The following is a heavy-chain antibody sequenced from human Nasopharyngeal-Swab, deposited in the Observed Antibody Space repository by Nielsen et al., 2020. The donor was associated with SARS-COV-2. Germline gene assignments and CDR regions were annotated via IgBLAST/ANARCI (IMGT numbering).Heavy chain of an antibody. V-gene: IGHV3-64D*06. D-gene: IGHD2-21*02. J-gene: IGHJ5*02. CDR2: ISNNAVST. CDR1: GFTFSSYA. CDR3: VTVGDTGWFDR. Sequence: GESLKISCSASGFTFSSYAMHWVRQPPEKGPEYLSAISNNAVSTSYADSVKGRFTISRDNSKNTLYLQMSGLRDEDTAIYYCVTVGDTGWFDRWGQGTLVTVSS.